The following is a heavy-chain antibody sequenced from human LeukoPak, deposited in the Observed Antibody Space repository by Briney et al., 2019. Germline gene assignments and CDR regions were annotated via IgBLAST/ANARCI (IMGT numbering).Heavy chain of an antibody. J-gene: IGHJ4*02. CDR1: GYTFTSYA. CDR3: ARAPYGVPRPNFDY. V-gene: IGHV1-2*02. D-gene: IGHD4-17*01. CDR2: INPNSGGT. Sequence: ASVKVSCKASGYTFTSYAMNWVRQAPGQGLEWMGWINPNSGGTNYAQKFQGRVTMTRDTSISTAYMELSRLRSDDTAVYYCARAPYGVPRPNFDYWGQGTLVTVSS.